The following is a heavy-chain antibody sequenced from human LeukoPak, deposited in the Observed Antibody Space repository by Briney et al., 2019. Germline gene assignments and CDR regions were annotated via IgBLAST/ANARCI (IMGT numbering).Heavy chain of an antibody. Sequence: AGSLRLSCAASGFTVSSNYMSWVRQAPGKGLEWVSVIYSGGSTYYADSVKGRFTISRDNAKNSLYLQMNSLRAEDTAVYYCARPRIVGATTPFDYWGQETLVTVSS. V-gene: IGHV3-53*01. CDR2: IYSGGST. J-gene: IGHJ4*02. CDR1: GFTVSSNY. D-gene: IGHD1-26*01. CDR3: ARPRIVGATTPFDY.